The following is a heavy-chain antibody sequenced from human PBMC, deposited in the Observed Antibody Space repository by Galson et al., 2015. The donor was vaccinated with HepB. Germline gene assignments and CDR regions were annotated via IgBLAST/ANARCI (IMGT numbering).Heavy chain of an antibody. CDR2: ISTCNGNT. D-gene: IGHD2-21*01. Sequence: SVKVSCKASGYTFIHYGINWVRQAPGQGPEWMGWISTCNGNTKYTQKFQGRVTMTTDTSTTTVYMELRNLRSDDTAVYYCARDGVRTIVGGARFDPWGQGALVSVSS. CDR3: ARDGVRTIVGGARFDP. J-gene: IGHJ5*02. V-gene: IGHV1-18*01. CDR1: GYTFIHYG.